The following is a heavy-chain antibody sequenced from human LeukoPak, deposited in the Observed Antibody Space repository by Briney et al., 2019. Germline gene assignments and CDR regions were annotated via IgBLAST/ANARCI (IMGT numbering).Heavy chain of an antibody. V-gene: IGHV4-30-2*01. CDR2: IYHSGST. J-gene: IGHJ3*02. Sequence: SETLSLTCAVSGGSISSGGYSWGWIRQPPGKGLEWIGYIYHSGSTYYNPSLKSRVTISVDRSKNQFSLKLSSVTAADTAVYYCARDSGSGYYDAFDIWSQGTMVTVSS. CDR3: ARDSGSGYYDAFDI. CDR1: GGSISSGGYS. D-gene: IGHD3-3*01.